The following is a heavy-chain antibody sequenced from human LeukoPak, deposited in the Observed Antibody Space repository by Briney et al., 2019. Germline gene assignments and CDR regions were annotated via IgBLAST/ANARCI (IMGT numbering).Heavy chain of an antibody. CDR2: IWYDGSNK. Sequence: GGSLRLSCAASGFTFSCYGMHWVRQAPGKELEWVAVIWYDGSNKYYADSVKGRFTISRDNSKNTLYLQMNSLRAEDTAVYYCARGAAGTLGYFDYWGQGTLVTVSS. D-gene: IGHD6-13*01. CDR3: ARGAAGTLGYFDY. CDR1: GFTFSCYG. J-gene: IGHJ4*02. V-gene: IGHV3-33*01.